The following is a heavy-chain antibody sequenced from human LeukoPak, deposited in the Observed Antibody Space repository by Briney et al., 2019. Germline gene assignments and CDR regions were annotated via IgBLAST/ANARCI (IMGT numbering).Heavy chain of an antibody. CDR3: ARGSGGLDY. CDR1: GYTFTRYG. J-gene: IGHJ4*02. CDR2: ISCYNGDT. D-gene: IGHD2-15*01. Sequence: GASVKVSCKASGYTFTRYGISWVRQAPGQGREWMGWISCYNGDTNYAQNLQGRVTMTTDTSTSTVYMELRSLRSDDTAVYYCARGSGGLDYWGQGTLVTVSS. V-gene: IGHV1-18*01.